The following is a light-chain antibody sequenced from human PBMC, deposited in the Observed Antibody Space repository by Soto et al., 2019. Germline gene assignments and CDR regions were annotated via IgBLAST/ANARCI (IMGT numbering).Light chain of an antibody. Sequence: DIVMTQSPDSLAVSLGERATINCKSSQSVLYSSNNKNYLAWYQQKPGQPPNLLIYWASTRESGVPDRFSGSGSGTDFTLTISSLQAEDVAVYYCQQYYSTPWTFGQETKVEIK. J-gene: IGKJ1*01. V-gene: IGKV4-1*01. CDR3: QQYYSTPWT. CDR1: QSVLYSSNNKNY. CDR2: WAS.